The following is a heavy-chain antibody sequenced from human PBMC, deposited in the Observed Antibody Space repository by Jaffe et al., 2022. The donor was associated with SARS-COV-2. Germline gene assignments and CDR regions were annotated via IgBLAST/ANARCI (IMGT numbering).Heavy chain of an antibody. J-gene: IGHJ5*02. V-gene: IGHV1-69*02. CDR2: IIPILGIA. CDR3: ARVPQPHIAVAGTLGWFDP. D-gene: IGHD6-19*01. Sequence: QVQLVQSGAEVKKPGSSVKVSCKASGGTFSSYTISWVRQAPGQGLEWMGRIIPILGIANYAQKFQGRVTITADKSTSTAYMELSSLRSEDTAVYYCARVPQPHIAVAGTLGWFDPWGQGTLVTVSS. CDR1: GGTFSSYT.